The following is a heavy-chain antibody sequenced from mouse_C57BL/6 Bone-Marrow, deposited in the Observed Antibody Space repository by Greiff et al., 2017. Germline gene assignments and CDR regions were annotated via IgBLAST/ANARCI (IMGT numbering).Heavy chain of an antibody. Sequence: QVQLQQSGPELVKPGASVKISCKASGYAFSSSWMNWVKQRPGKGLEWIGRIYPGDGDTNYNGKFKGKATLTADKSSSTAYMQLSCLTSEDSAVYCCASCSFAYWGQGTLVTVSA. CDR1: GYAFSSSW. CDR3: ASCSFAY. J-gene: IGHJ3*01. V-gene: IGHV1-82*01. CDR2: IYPGDGDT.